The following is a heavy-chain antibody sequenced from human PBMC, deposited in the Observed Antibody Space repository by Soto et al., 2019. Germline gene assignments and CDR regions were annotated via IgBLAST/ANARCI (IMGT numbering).Heavy chain of an antibody. CDR3: ARDESLDRSYYYGTDV. CDR2: ISPYNGNT. CDR1: CSPYPHYP. Sequence: VKLSRNSSCSPYPHYPITCVLLAPEQGLEWMGWISPYNGNTNYGQTLQGRVSLTTDTSTSTVYMELRSLRSDDTAVYYCARDESLDRSYYYGTDVWRQRTSVIVSS. D-gene: IGHD3-10*01. J-gene: IGHJ6*02. V-gene: IGHV1-18*01.